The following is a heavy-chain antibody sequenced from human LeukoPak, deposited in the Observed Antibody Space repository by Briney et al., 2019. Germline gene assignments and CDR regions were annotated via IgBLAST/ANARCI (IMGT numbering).Heavy chain of an antibody. V-gene: IGHV3-23*01. CDR2: ISGSGDSR. D-gene: IGHD4-17*01. CDR3: AKGVTTVRIYYHGMDV. Sequence: GGSLRLSCAASGFTFSSCAMSWVRQAPGKGLEWVSLISGSGDSRYYADSVKGRLTISRDNAKNTLWMQMNRLKAENTAVYYGAKGVTTVRIYYHGMDVWGQGTTVTVSS. CDR1: GFTFSSCA. J-gene: IGHJ6*02.